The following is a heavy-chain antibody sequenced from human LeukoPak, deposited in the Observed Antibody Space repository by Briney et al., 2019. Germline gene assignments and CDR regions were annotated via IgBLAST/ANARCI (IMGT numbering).Heavy chain of an antibody. V-gene: IGHV3-9*03. CDR3: ARAEETYDSSGYTFDY. Sequence: PGRSLRLSCAASGFTFDDYAMHWVRQAPGKGLEWVSGISWNSGSIGYADSVKGRFTISRDNAKNSLYLQMNSLRAEDMALYYCARAEETYDSSGYTFDYWGQGTLVTVFS. CDR2: ISWNSGSI. J-gene: IGHJ4*02. D-gene: IGHD3-22*01. CDR1: GFTFDDYA.